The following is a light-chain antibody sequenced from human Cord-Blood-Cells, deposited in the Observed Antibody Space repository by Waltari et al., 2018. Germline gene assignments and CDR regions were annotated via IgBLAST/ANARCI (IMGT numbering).Light chain of an antibody. CDR2: EGS. V-gene: IGLV2-23*01. Sequence: QSALPQPASVSGSPGQSITISCTGTSIDVGSYHLVFWYQQHPGKAPKLMIYEGSKRPSGVSNRFSGSKSGNTASLTISGLQAEDEADYYCCSYAGSSTLVFGGGTKLTVL. CDR3: CSYAGSSTLV. J-gene: IGLJ3*02. CDR1: SIDVGSYHL.